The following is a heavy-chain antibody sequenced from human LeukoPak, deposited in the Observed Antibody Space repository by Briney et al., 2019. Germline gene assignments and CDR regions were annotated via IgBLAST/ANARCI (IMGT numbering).Heavy chain of an antibody. D-gene: IGHD3-22*01. CDR1: GGSFSGYY. J-gene: IGHJ3*02. Sequence: PSETLSLTCAVYGGSFSGYYWSWIHQPPGKGLEWIGEINHSGSTNYNPSLKSRVTISVDTSKNQFSLKLSSVTAADTAVYYCARPRRHYYDSSGYHAFDIWGQGTMVTVSS. CDR2: INHSGST. V-gene: IGHV4-34*01. CDR3: ARPRRHYYDSSGYHAFDI.